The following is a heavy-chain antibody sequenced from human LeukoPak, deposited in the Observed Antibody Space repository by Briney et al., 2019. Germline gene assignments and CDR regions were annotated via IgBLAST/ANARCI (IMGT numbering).Heavy chain of an antibody. D-gene: IGHD2-15*01. CDR3: AKDSGGGGRYFDY. Sequence: PGGSLRLSCAASGFTFSNYAVSWVRQAPGKGLEWVSGISGSGYDTYYAESVKGRFTISRDNSKKTVYLQMISLRAEDTAIYYCAKDSGGGGRYFDYWGQGTLVTVSS. V-gene: IGHV3-23*01. J-gene: IGHJ4*02. CDR1: GFTFSNYA. CDR2: ISGSGYDT.